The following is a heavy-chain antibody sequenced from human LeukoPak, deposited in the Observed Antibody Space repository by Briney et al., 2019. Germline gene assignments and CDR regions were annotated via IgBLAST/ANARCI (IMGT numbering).Heavy chain of an antibody. Sequence: GGSLRLSCAASGFTFDDYAMHWVRQAPGKGLEWVSGISWNSGSIGYADSVKGRFTISRDNAKNSLYLQMNSLRAEDTAVYYCARDRGSYLWGQGTLVTVSS. CDR1: GFTFDDYA. CDR2: ISWNSGSI. CDR3: ARDRGSYL. V-gene: IGHV3-9*01. J-gene: IGHJ4*02. D-gene: IGHD1-26*01.